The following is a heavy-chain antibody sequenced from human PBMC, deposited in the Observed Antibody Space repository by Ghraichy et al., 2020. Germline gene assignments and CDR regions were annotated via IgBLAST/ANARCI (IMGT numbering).Heavy chain of an antibody. D-gene: IGHD2-2*01. Sequence: ASVKVSCKASGYTFTGYYMHWVRQAPGQGLEWMGWINPNSGGTNYAQKFQGWVTMTRDTSISTAYRELSRLRSDDTAVYYCVTKYCSSTSCYYFQHWGQGTLVNVSS. CDR2: INPNSGGT. CDR1: GYTFTGYY. CDR3: VTKYCSSTSCYYFQH. V-gene: IGHV1-2*04. J-gene: IGHJ1*01.